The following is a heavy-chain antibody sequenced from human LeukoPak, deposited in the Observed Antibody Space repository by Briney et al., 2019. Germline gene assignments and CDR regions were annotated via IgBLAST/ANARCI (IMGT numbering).Heavy chain of an antibody. J-gene: IGHJ4*02. CDR1: SGSFSGYY. V-gene: IGHV4-34*01. CDR2: INHSGNT. D-gene: IGHD6-19*01. Sequence: PSETLSLTCAVYSGSFSGYYWSWIRQPPGKGLEWIGAINHSGNTNYNPYLKSRVTISVDTSKNQFSLKLSSVTAADTAVYYCARSPPIAVAGLSYSPLTRYFDSWAQGTLVTVA. CDR3: ARSPPIAVAGLSYSPLTRYFDS.